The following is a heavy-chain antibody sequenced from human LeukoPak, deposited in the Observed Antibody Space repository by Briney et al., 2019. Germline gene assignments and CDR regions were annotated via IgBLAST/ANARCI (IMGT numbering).Heavy chain of an antibody. CDR2: KYYSGST. D-gene: IGHD5-18*01. J-gene: IGHJ4*02. Sequence: SETLSLTCDVSGVSINTCCYYWTWIRQPPGKGLEWIGYKYYSGSTRYNSSLRSRLTISLDSSKNQFSLRPTSVTAADTAVYYCARGRSYGFDFDSWGPGTLVIVSS. V-gene: IGHV4-61*01. CDR3: ARGRSYGFDFDS. CDR1: GVSINTCCYY.